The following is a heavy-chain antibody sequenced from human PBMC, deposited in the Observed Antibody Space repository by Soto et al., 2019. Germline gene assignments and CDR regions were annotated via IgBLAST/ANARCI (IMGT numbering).Heavy chain of an antibody. CDR1: GLSLSSTRMA. J-gene: IGHJ4*02. D-gene: IGHD6-19*01. V-gene: IGHV2-5*02. CDR3: AHIVVAGLGYYFDY. Sequence: SGPTRVNHTQTLRKTFTFAGLSLSSTRMAVGWIRQPPGKALEWLALIYWDDDKRYSPFLKSRLTITKDTSKNQVVLTMSNMDPVDTARYYCAHIVVAGLGYYFDYWGQGTLVTVSS. CDR2: IYWDDDK.